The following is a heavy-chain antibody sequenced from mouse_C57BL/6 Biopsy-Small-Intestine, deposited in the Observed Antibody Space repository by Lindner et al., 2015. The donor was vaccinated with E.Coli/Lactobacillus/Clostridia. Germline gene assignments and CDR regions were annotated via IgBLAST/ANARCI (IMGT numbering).Heavy chain of an antibody. D-gene: IGHD1-1*01. CDR1: GYTFTSYG. Sequence: VQLQESGAELARPGASVKLSCKASGYTFTSYGISWVKQRTGQGLEWIGEIYPRSGNTYYNEKFKGKATLTADKSSSTAYMELRSLTSEDSAVYFCARGPITTVVATDYWGQGTTLTVSS. V-gene: IGHV1-81*01. CDR2: IYPRSGNT. J-gene: IGHJ2*01. CDR3: ARGPITTVVATDY.